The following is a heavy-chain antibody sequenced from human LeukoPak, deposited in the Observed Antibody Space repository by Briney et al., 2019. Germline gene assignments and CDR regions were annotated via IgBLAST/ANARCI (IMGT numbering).Heavy chain of an antibody. Sequence: SETLSLTCTVSGGSISGYYWSWIRQPPGKGLEWIGYIYSSGTSNYRPSLKSRVTISVDTSKNQFPLKLSSVTAADTAVYYCARGRAYYDSTGYYYWGQGTLVTVSS. V-gene: IGHV4-59*01. D-gene: IGHD3-22*01. CDR1: GGSISGYY. J-gene: IGHJ4*02. CDR3: ARGRAYYDSTGYYY. CDR2: IYSSGTS.